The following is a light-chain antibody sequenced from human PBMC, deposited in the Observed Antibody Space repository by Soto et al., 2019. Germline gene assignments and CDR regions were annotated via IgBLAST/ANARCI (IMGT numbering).Light chain of an antibody. V-gene: IGKV3-20*01. CDR1: QSVSSTY. J-gene: IGKJ4*01. Sequence: EIVFTQSPCTLSLSPGERATLSCRASQSVSSTYLAWYQQKPGQAPRLLISGASSRATGVPDRFSGSGSGTEFTLTISSLQSEDSAVYHCQQYNKWPLTFGGGTKVDIK. CDR2: GAS. CDR3: QQYNKWPLT.